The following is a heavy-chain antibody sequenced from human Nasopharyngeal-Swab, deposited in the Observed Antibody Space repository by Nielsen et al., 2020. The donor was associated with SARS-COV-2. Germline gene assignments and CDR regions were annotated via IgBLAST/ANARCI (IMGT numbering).Heavy chain of an antibody. CDR1: GFTFSSYG. Sequence: GGSLRLSCAASGFTFSSYGMHWVRQAPGKGLEWVAVIWYDGSNKYYADSAKGRFTISRDNSKNTLYLQMNSLRAEDTAVYYCARDAGGSGGGYWGQGTLVTVSS. D-gene: IGHD3-16*01. J-gene: IGHJ4*02. V-gene: IGHV3-33*01. CDR3: ARDAGGSGGGY. CDR2: IWYDGSNK.